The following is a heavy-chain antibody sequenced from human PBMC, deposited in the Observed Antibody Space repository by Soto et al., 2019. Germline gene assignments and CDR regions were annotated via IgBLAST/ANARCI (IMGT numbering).Heavy chain of an antibody. J-gene: IGHJ6*02. Sequence: EVQLLESGGGLVQPGGSLRLSCAASGFTFSSYAMSWVRQAPGKGLEWVSAISGSGGSTYYADSVKGRFTISRDNSXTXXDQQMTSLRAEDTAVYYCAKDQVVVTAIVYYGMDVWGQGTTVTVSS. CDR3: AKDQVVVTAIVYYGMDV. V-gene: IGHV3-23*01. CDR1: GFTFSSYA. D-gene: IGHD2-21*02. CDR2: ISGSGGST.